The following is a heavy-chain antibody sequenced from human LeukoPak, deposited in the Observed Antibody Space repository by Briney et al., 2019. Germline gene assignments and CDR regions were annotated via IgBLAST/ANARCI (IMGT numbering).Heavy chain of an antibody. V-gene: IGHV3-23*01. CDR1: GFTFSSYG. J-gene: IGHJ4*02. Sequence: SGGSLRLSCAASGFTFSSYGMSWVRQAPGKGLEWVSAISGSGGSTYYADSVEGRFTISRDNSKNTLYLQMSSLRAEDTAVYYCAKDKGIAVAGLLTLTDYWGQGTLVTVSS. CDR2: ISGSGGST. CDR3: AKDKGIAVAGLLTLTDY. D-gene: IGHD6-19*01.